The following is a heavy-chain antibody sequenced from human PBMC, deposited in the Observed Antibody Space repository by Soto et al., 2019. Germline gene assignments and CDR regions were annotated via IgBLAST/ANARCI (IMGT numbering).Heavy chain of an antibody. CDR1: GFTFNNAW. V-gene: IGHV3-15*01. CDR2: IKSNTDGGTA. CDR3: ATDLKTGTERGKCDY. J-gene: IGHJ4*02. Sequence: EVQLVESGGGLVNPGGSLRLSCAASGFTFNNAWMSWVRQAPGKGLEWVGRIKSNTDGGTADYAAPVNGRFTVSRDDSKNTVYLQMNSLKTEDTAVYYCATDLKTGTERGKCDYWGQGTLVTVSS. D-gene: IGHD1-1*01.